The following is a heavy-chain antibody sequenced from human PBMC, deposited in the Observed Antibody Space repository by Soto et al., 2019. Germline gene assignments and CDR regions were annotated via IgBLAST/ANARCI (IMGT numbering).Heavy chain of an antibody. CDR1: GGSISSGGYY. V-gene: IGHV4-31*11. CDR2: IYYSGST. Sequence: LSLTCAVSGGSISSGGYYWSWIRQHPWKGLEWIGYIYYSGSTYYNPSLKSRVTISVDTSKNQFSLKLSSVTAADTAVYYCARLERGSSSAADAFDIWVQGTMVTVSS. J-gene: IGHJ3*02. CDR3: ARLERGSSSAADAFDI. D-gene: IGHD6-6*01.